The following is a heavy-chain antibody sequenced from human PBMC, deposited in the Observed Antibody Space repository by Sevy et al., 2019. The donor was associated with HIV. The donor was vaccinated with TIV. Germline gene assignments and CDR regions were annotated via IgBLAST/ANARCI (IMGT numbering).Heavy chain of an antibody. CDR2: ISSSGSTI. CDR3: AREVGRFFDY. J-gene: IGHJ4*02. CDR1: GFSFSDQY. Sequence: GWSLRLSCAASGFSFSDQYMSWIRQAPGKGLEWVSYISSSGSTIYYADSVKGRFTISRDNAKNSLYLQMNSLRDEDTAVYYCAREVGRFFDYWGQGTLVTVSS. V-gene: IGHV3-11*01. D-gene: IGHD1-26*01.